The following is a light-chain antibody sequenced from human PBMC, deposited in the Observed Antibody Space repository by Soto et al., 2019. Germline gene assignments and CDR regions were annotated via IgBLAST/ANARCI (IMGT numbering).Light chain of an antibody. CDR3: QQYNGYPWT. V-gene: IGKV1-5*01. CDR2: DAS. J-gene: IGKJ1*01. CDR1: QSITSW. Sequence: DIQMTQSPSTLSASVGDRVTITCRASQSITSWLAWYQQKPGKAPKLLMYDASSLHSGVPSRFSGSGSGTELTLTISSLQPDDFATYYCQQYNGYPWTFGQGTKVDIK.